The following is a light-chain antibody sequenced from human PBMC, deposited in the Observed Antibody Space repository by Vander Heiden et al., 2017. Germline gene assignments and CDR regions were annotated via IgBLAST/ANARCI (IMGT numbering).Light chain of an antibody. Sequence: DIQMTQSPSTLSASVGDRVTITCRASQSISSWLAWYQHKPGKAPKLLIYKASSLESGVPSRFRGSGSGTEFTLTISSLQPDDFATYYCQQYNSYSYTFGQGTKLEIK. V-gene: IGKV1-5*03. CDR3: QQYNSYSYT. CDR2: KAS. CDR1: QSISSW. J-gene: IGKJ2*01.